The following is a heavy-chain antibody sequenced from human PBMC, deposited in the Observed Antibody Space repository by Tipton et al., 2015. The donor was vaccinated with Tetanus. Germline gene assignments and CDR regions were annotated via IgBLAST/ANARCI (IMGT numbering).Heavy chain of an antibody. CDR1: GFTISNYA. CDR3: AKDQAGRGWFDP. V-gene: IGHV3-23*01. J-gene: IGHJ5*02. Sequence: GSLRLSCAASGFTISNYAMAWVRQAPGKGLEWVSGISVRGSHTYYADPVKGRFSISRDNSKNTVYLQMNSLRDEDTAVYYCAKDQAGRGWFDPWGQGTLVSVSS. CDR2: ISVRGSHT.